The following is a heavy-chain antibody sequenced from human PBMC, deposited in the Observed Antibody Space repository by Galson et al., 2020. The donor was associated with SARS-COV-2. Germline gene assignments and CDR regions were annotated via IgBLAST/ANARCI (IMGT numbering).Heavy chain of an antibody. CDR2: IKSKVRGGAA. V-gene: IGHV3-15*01. CDR1: GFTFANAW. CDR3: ATSSATPGAFDI. J-gene: IGHJ3*02. Sequence: LSLTCAASGFTFANAWMNWVRQAPGKGLECVARIKSKVRGGAADYAAPAQGRFTISRDDSKNALYLQMDSLKIEDTAVYYCATSSATPGAFDIWGRGTMVTVSS. D-gene: IGHD7-27*01.